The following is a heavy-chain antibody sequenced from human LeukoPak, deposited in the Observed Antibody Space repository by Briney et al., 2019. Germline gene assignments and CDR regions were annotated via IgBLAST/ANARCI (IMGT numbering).Heavy chain of an antibody. CDR3: ARPGVASAFDI. D-gene: IGHD2-21*01. Sequence: KPSETLSLTCTVSGGSISSYYWSWIRQPPGKGLEWIGYIYYSGSTNYNPSLKSRVTISVDTSKNQFSLKLSSVTAADTAVYYCARPGVASAFDIWGQGTMVTVSS. CDR2: IYYSGST. J-gene: IGHJ3*02. V-gene: IGHV4-59*08. CDR1: GGSISSYY.